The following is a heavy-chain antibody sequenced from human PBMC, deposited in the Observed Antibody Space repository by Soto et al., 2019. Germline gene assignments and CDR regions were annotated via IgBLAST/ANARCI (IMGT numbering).Heavy chain of an antibody. CDR3: ARTPGEYYYDSSGYYLAGYAFHI. D-gene: IGHD3-22*01. CDR2: IYYSGST. J-gene: IGHJ3*02. V-gene: IGHV4-59*08. Sequence: SETLSLTCTVSGGSISSYYWSWIRQPPGKGLEWIGYIYYSGSTNYNPSLRSRVTISVDTSKNQFSLKLSSVTAADTAVYYCARTPGEYYYDSSGYYLAGYAFHIWGQGTMVTVS. CDR1: GGSISSYY.